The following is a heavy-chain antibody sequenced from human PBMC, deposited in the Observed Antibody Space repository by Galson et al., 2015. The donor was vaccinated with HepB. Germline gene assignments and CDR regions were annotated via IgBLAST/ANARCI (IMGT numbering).Heavy chain of an antibody. CDR1: GGSFSGYY. Sequence: LSLTCAVYGGSFSGYYWSWIRQPPGKGLEWIGEINHSGSTNYNPSLKSRVTISVDTSKNQFSLKLSSVTAADTAVYYCARGVMESGWYRPYYFDYWGQGTLVTVSS. V-gene: IGHV4-34*01. CDR2: INHSGST. CDR3: ARGVMESGWYRPYYFDY. J-gene: IGHJ4*02. D-gene: IGHD6-19*01.